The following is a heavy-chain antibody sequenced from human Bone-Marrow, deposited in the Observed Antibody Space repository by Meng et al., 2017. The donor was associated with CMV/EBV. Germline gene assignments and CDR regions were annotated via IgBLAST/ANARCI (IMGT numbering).Heavy chain of an antibody. CDR2: IYYSGST. J-gene: IGHJ4*02. CDR1: GGSISSGEYY. V-gene: IGHV4-30-4*08. D-gene: IGHD4-17*01. CDR3: ARERLDYGDYDY. Sequence: SETLSLTCTVSGGSISSGEYYWSWIRQPPGKGLEWIGYIYYSGSTYYNPSLKSRVTISVDTSKNQFSLKLSSVTAADTAVYYCARERLDYGDYDYWGQGTLVTVSS.